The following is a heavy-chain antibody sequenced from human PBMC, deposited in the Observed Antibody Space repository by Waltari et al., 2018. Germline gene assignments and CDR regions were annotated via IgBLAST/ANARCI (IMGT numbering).Heavy chain of an antibody. V-gene: IGHV4-59*11. CDR1: GGSISSHC. J-gene: IGHJ3*02. CDR3: AREGQPLPHGGAFDI. CDR2: IYYSGST. D-gene: IGHD2-2*01. Sequence: QVQLQESGPGLVKPSETLSLTCTVSGGSISSHCWSWIRQPPGKGLEWIGYIYYSGSTNYNPSLKSRVTISVDTSKNQFSLKLSSVTAADTAVYYCAREGQPLPHGGAFDIWGQGTMVTVSS.